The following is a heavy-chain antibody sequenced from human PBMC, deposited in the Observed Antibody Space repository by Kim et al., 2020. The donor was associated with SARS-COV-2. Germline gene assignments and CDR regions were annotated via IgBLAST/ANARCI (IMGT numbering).Heavy chain of an antibody. Sequence: ASVKVSCKTSGFTFSDYGFTWVRQAPGQGLEWMGWINAHNGYTSYAQKLQGRVTLTTDTATNTAYMELRSLRSDDTALYYCAKDGRIGDWKYYYEWGQGSLVTVSS. D-gene: IGHD3-22*01. J-gene: IGHJ4*02. CDR3: AKDGRIGDWKYYYE. CDR1: GFTFSDYG. V-gene: IGHV1-18*04. CDR2: INAHNGYT.